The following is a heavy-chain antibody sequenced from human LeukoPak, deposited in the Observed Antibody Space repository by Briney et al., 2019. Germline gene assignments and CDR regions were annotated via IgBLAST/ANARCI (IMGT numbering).Heavy chain of an antibody. V-gene: IGHV4-61*02. Sequence: SGTLSLTCSVSGGSISSSNYYWSWIRQPAGKGLEWIGRIYTSESTNYNPSLKSRVTTSVDTSRNQFSLKLSSVAAADTAVYYCARDIVATNNWFDPWGQGTLVTVSS. J-gene: IGHJ5*02. CDR2: IYTSEST. D-gene: IGHD3-16*02. CDR1: GGSISSSNYY. CDR3: ARDIVATNNWFDP.